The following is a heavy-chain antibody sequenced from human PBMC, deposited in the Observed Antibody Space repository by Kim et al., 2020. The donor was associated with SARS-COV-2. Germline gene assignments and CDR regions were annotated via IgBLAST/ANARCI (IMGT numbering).Heavy chain of an antibody. CDR1: GGSFSGYY. J-gene: IGHJ4*02. D-gene: IGHD1-26*01. CDR3: ARAGEEVGLKDGSKEIIDY. CDR2: INHSGST. V-gene: IGHV4-34*01. Sequence: SQTLSLTCAVYGGSFSGYYWSWIRQPPGKGLEWIGEINHSGSTNYNPSLKSRVTISVDTSKNQFSLKLSSVTAADTAVYYCARAGEEVGLKDGSKEIIDYWGQGTLVTVSS.